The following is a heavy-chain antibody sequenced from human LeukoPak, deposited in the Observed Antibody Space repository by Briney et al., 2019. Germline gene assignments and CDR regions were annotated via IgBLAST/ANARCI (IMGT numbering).Heavy chain of an antibody. CDR1: GFIFSNYW. CDR2: IKQDGSEN. Sequence: GGSLRLSCAASGFIFSNYWMSWVRQAPGKGLEWVANIKQDGSENYYVDSVKGRFTVSRDDAKNSLYLQMNSLRAEDTAVYYCARNLPAADHWGQGTLVTVSS. V-gene: IGHV3-7*01. CDR3: ARNLPAADH. J-gene: IGHJ4*02. D-gene: IGHD2-2*01.